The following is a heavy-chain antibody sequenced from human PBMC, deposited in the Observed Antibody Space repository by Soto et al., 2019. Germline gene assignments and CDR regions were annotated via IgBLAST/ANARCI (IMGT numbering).Heavy chain of an antibody. J-gene: IGHJ6*02. CDR3: AKGGWLDV. V-gene: IGHV3-23*01. D-gene: IGHD2-15*01. CDR1: GFSFSTYE. CDR2: INPSSGTT. Sequence: EVQLLESGGGLVQPGGSLRLACDASGFSFSTYEMTWARQAPGKGLEWVAFINPSSGTTHYADSVKGRFTISRDNSKDTLDLQLTSLRVEDAAVYYCAKGGWLDVWGQGTTVTVSS.